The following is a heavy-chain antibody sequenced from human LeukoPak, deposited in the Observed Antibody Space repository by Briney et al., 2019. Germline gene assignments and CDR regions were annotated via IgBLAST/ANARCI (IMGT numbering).Heavy chain of an antibody. Sequence: PGGSLRLSCAASGFTFSSYSMNWVRQAPRKGLEWVSSISSSSSYIYYADSVKGRFTISRDNAKNSLYLQMNSLRAEDTAVYFCAKSRSGSANWALQIFDNWGQGTLVTVSS. CDR3: AKSRSGSANWALQIFDN. V-gene: IGHV3-21*03. J-gene: IGHJ4*02. D-gene: IGHD1-1*01. CDR1: GFTFSSYS. CDR2: ISSSSSYI.